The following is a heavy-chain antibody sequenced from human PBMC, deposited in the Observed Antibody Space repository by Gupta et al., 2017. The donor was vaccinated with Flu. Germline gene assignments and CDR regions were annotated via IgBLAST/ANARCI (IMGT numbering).Heavy chain of an antibody. Sequence: QAQLAQSEAEVKKPGASVKVSCKASGYTFIDYYIHWVRQAPGQGLEWMGWINPNSGDTHFAQKFQGRVTMTRDTSISTAYMELRSLRSDETAVYYCARGASEIVVVPADTNGFDQWGQGTLVTVSS. D-gene: IGHD2-2*01. V-gene: IGHV1-2*02. CDR1: GYTFIDYY. CDR3: ARGASEIVVVPADTNGFDQ. CDR2: INPNSGDT. J-gene: IGHJ4*02.